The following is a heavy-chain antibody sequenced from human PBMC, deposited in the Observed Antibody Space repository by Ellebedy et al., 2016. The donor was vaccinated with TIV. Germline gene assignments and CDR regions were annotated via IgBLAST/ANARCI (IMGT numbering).Heavy chain of an antibody. CDR2: IYYSGST. D-gene: IGHD1-1*01. CDR3: ARTSARGTWFDP. CDR1: GGSISRDY. Sequence: GSLRLXXTVSGGSISRDYWSWIRQSPGKGLEWIGYIYYSGSTNYNPSLKSRVTISVDTSKNQFSLRVSSVTAADTAVYYCARTSARGTWFDPWGQGTLVTVSS. V-gene: IGHV4-59*01. J-gene: IGHJ5*02.